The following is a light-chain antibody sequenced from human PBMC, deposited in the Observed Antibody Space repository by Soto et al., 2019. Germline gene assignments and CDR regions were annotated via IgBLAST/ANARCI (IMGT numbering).Light chain of an antibody. V-gene: IGKV3-11*01. Sequence: EIVLTQSPATLSLSPGERATLSCRASQSVSSYLAWYQQKPGQAPRLLIYDASNRATGIPARFSGSGSGTDFTLTISSLEPEDFAVYCCQQRSNWLPFTFGPGTKVDIK. J-gene: IGKJ3*01. CDR3: QQRSNWLPFT. CDR2: DAS. CDR1: QSVSSY.